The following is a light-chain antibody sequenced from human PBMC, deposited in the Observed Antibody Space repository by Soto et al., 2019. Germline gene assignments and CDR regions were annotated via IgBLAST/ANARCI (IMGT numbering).Light chain of an antibody. CDR3: HQYDRVPFT. Sequence: DIKMTQSPSSLSASVGDRVTITCRASQGITNYLAWYQQKSGKVPKLLIFAASNLQSGVPSRFSGSGSATDFTLTITSVQHEDVATYYCHQYDRVPFTVGPGTKVDLK. CDR2: AAS. CDR1: QGITNY. V-gene: IGKV1-27*01. J-gene: IGKJ3*01.